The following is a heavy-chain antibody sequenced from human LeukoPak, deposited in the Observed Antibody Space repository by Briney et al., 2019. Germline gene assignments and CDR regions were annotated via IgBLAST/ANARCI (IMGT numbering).Heavy chain of an antibody. CDR1: GFTFSSYW. CDR2: IKQDGSEK. CDR3: ARHPNNYYFDY. Sequence: GGSLRLSCAASGFTFSSYWMGWVRQAPGKGLEWVANIKQDGSEKYYVDSVKGRFTISRDNAKNSLYLQMNSLRAEDTAVYYCARHPNNYYFDYWGQGTLVTVSS. D-gene: IGHD1/OR15-1a*01. J-gene: IGHJ4*02. V-gene: IGHV3-7*01.